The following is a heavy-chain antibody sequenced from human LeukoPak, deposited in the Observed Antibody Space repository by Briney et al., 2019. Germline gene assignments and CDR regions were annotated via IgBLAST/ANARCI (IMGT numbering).Heavy chain of an antibody. Sequence: GGSLRLSCAASGFTFSSYAMHWVRQAPGKGLEWVAVISYDGSNKCYADSVKGRFTISRDNSKNTLYLQMNSLGVEDTAVYYCTRDYNHGMDVWGQGTTVTVSS. CDR1: GFTFSSYA. CDR2: ISYDGSNK. V-gene: IGHV3-30-3*01. CDR3: TRDYNHGMDV. J-gene: IGHJ6*02.